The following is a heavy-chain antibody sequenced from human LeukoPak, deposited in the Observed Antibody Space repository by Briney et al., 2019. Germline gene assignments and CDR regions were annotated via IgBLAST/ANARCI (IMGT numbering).Heavy chain of an antibody. D-gene: IGHD3-22*01. CDR3: ASGYDSSGYQTDAFDI. V-gene: IGHV5-51*01. CDR2: IYPGDSDT. Sequence: GESLKISCKGSGFSFTSYWIGWVRQMPGKGLEWMGIIYPGDSDTRYSPSFQGQVTISADKSISTAYLQWSSLKASDTAMYYCASGYDSSGYQTDAFDIWGQGTMVTVSS. J-gene: IGHJ3*02. CDR1: GFSFTSYW.